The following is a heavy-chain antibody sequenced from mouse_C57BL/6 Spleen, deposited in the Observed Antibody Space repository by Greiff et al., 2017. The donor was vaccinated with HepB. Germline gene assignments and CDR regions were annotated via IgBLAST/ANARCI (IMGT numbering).Heavy chain of an antibody. Sequence: EVKLVESGPGMVKPSQSLSLTCTVTGYSITSGYDWHWIRHFPGNKLEWMGYISYSGSTNYNPSLKSRISITHDTSKNHFFLKLNSVTTEDTATYYCARDGGYYGSSFAYWGQGTLVTVSA. V-gene: IGHV3-1*01. D-gene: IGHD1-1*01. CDR3: ARDGGYYGSSFAY. CDR2: ISYSGST. J-gene: IGHJ3*01. CDR1: GYSITSGYD.